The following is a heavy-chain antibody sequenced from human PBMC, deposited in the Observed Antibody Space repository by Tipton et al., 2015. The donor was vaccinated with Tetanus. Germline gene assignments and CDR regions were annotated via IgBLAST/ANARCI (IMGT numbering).Heavy chain of an antibody. Sequence: LRLSCTVSGGSITSGTYYWGWIRQPPGKGLEWIGNIYYSGSTYYNSPLKSRVTISLDTPKNQFSRKMTSLTAADTAVYYCARQADNWFDPWGQGTLVAVSS. CDR2: IYYSGST. V-gene: IGHV4-39*01. CDR1: GGSITSGTYY. J-gene: IGHJ5*02. CDR3: ARQADNWFDP.